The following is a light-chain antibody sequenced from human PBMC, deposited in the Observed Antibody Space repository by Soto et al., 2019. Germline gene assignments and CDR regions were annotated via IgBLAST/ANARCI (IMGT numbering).Light chain of an antibody. Sequence: DIQMTQSLPTLLPSVGAGVTIICRAGKGIINGWAGYQQKPGKAPKLLIYDASSLESGVPSRFSGSGSGTEFTLTISSLQPDDFATYYCQQYHSYSLYTFGQGTKLEIK. CDR1: KGIING. CDR2: DAS. CDR3: QQYHSYSLYT. V-gene: IGKV1-5*02. J-gene: IGKJ2*01.